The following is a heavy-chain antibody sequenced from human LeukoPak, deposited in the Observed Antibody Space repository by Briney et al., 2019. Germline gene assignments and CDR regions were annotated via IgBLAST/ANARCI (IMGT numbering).Heavy chain of an antibody. CDR1: GGTFSSYA. J-gene: IGHJ6*02. Sequence: SVKVSCKASGGTFSSYAISWVRQAPGQGLEWMGGIIPVFGTANYAQKFQGRVTITADESTSTAYMELSSLRSEDTAVYYCARDMGPIQRGITIFGVVTDYYYYGMDVWGQGTTVTVSS. D-gene: IGHD3-3*01. CDR2: IIPVFGTA. V-gene: IGHV1-69*01. CDR3: ARDMGPIQRGITIFGVVTDYYYYGMDV.